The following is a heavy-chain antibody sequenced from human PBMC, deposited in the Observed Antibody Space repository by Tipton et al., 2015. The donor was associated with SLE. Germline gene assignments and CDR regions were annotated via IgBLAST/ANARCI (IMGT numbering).Heavy chain of an antibody. CDR1: GDSINNDAFS. V-gene: IGHV4-30-2*01. CDR2: ISHTGRT. D-gene: IGHD2-15*01. J-gene: IGHJ4*02. CDR3: AKAHSGGAIAF. Sequence: LRLSCTVSGDSINNDAFSWGWIRQPPGEGLEWITYISHTGRTAYSPSLKSRVTISVDGSKNQFSLKLDSVTAADTAVYYCAKAHSGGAIAFWGQGTLVTVSS.